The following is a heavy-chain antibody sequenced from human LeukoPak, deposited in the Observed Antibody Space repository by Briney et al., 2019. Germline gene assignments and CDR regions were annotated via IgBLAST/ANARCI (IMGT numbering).Heavy chain of an antibody. D-gene: IGHD3-16*01. CDR3: ARDARRGVFDY. J-gene: IGHJ4*02. Sequence: GGSLRLSCAASGFTFSSYSMNWIRQAPGKGLEWVSSISSSSSYIYYADSVKGRFTISRDNAKNSLYLQMNSLRAEDTAVYYCARDARRGVFDYWGEGTLVTVSS. CDR2: ISSSSSYI. V-gene: IGHV3-21*01. CDR1: GFTFSSYS.